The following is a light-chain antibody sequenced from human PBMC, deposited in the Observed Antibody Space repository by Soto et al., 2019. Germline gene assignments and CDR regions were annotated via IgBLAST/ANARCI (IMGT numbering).Light chain of an antibody. J-gene: IGLJ2*01. CDR3: SSYSGAYTLVV. V-gene: IGLV2-8*01. CDR1: SSDVGAYNY. CDR2: EVT. Sequence: QSALTQPPSASGSPGQSVTISCTGTSSDVGAYNYVSWYQQHPGKAPRLVIYEVTKRPSGVPERFSGSKSGNTASLTVSALQADDEADYYCSSYSGAYTLVVFGGGTKLIVL.